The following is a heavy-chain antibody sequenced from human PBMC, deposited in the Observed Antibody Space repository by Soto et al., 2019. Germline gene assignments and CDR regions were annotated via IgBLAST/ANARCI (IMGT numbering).Heavy chain of an antibody. CDR2: ISAYNGNT. J-gene: IGHJ4*02. CDR3: GRGGNLLYSYGEQAKSYFDY. D-gene: IGHD5-18*01. Sequence: ASVKVSCKASGYTLTGYGISWVRQAPGQGLEWMGWISAYNGNTNYAQKLQGRVTMTTDTSTSTAYMELRSLRSDDTAVYYCGRGGNLLYSYGEQAKSYFDYWGQGTLVTVSS. V-gene: IGHV1-18*01. CDR1: GYTLTGYG.